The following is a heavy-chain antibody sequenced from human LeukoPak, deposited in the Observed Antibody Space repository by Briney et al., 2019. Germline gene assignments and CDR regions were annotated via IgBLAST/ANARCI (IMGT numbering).Heavy chain of an antibody. Sequence: PGGSLRLSYAASGFTFSDYYMSWIRQAPGKGLEWVSYISSSGSTIYYADSVKGRFTISRDNAKNSLYLQMNSLRAEDTAVYYCARLNDYGDLIDYWGQGTLVTVSS. CDR1: GFTFSDYY. CDR3: ARLNDYGDLIDY. V-gene: IGHV3-11*04. J-gene: IGHJ4*02. CDR2: ISSSGSTI. D-gene: IGHD4-17*01.